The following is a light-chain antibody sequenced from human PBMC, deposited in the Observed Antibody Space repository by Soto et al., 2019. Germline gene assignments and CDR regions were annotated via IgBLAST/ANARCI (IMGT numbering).Light chain of an antibody. Sequence: EIVMTQSPATLSVSPGERATLSCRASQSISSDLAWYQQKPGQAPRLLIYGASTRATDIPARISGSGSGTDFTFTLSSMHSQAFAVSYCQQYNNWPPQYTFGQGTKVEIK. J-gene: IGKJ2*01. V-gene: IGKV3-15*01. CDR2: GAS. CDR3: QQYNNWPPQYT. CDR1: QSISSD.